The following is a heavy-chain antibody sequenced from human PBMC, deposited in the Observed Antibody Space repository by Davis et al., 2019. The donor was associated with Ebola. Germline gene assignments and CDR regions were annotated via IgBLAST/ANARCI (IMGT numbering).Heavy chain of an antibody. CDR2: IRSEAYGGTT. CDR1: GFTFADKP. D-gene: IGHD5-24*01. J-gene: IGHJ4*02. CDR3: ARDIWLQKFIYYFDY. Sequence: GGSLRLSCTSSGFTFADKPMSWVRQAPGKGLEWVGFIRSEAYGGTTEYAASVTGRFSISRDDSKSIAYLQMNSLRAEDTAVYYCARDIWLQKFIYYFDYWGQGTLVTVSS. V-gene: IGHV3-49*04.